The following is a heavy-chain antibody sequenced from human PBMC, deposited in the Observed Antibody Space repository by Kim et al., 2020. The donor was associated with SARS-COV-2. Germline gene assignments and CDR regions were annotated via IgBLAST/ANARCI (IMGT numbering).Heavy chain of an antibody. V-gene: IGHV4-4*07. CDR1: GGSISSYY. J-gene: IGHJ2*01. Sequence: SETLSLTCTVSGGSISSYYWSWIRQPAGKGLEWIGRIYTSGSTNYNPSLKSRVTMSVDTSKNQFSLKLSSVTAADTAVYYCARKGRDRSFWYFDLWGRGTLVTVSS. CDR2: IYTSGST. CDR3: ARKGRDRSFWYFDL. D-gene: IGHD3-10*01.